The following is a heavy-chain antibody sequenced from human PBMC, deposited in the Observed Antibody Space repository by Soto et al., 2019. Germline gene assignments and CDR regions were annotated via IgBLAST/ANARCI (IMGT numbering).Heavy chain of an antibody. CDR1: GFTLSGSW. CDR3: ARGSTSFHS. J-gene: IGHJ3*01. V-gene: IGHV3-7*04. Sequence: GGSLRLSCAASGFTLSGSWMSWLRQAPGRGLEWVANIHRDGNAKNYVGSVRGRFTISRDNARNSLFLQMDSLRAEDTAVYYCARGSTSFHSWGQGQWSPSPQ. D-gene: IGHD2-2*01. CDR2: IHRDGNAK.